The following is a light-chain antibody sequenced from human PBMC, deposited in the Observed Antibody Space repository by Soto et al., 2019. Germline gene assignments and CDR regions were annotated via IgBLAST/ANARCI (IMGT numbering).Light chain of an antibody. Sequence: QSALTQPASVSGSPGQSITISCTGTSSDICGYNFVSWYQQHPGKAPKLRIYEVNNRPSGVSNRFSGSKSGNTASLTISGLQAEDEADYYCGSYTSSSTYVFGTGTKVTVL. CDR3: GSYTSSSTYV. CDR1: SSDICGYNF. V-gene: IGLV2-14*01. J-gene: IGLJ1*01. CDR2: EVN.